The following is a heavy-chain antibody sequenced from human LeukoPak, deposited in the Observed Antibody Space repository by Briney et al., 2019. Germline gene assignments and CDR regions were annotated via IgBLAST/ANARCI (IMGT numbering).Heavy chain of an antibody. CDR3: ASPSKLVISRGGFDI. V-gene: IGHV4-39*01. Sequence: SETLSLTCTVSGGSSSDTTYYWTWIRQPPGKGLEWIASIYFSETKYNPSLKSRVTISGDTSKNQFSLKLSSVTAADTAVYYCASPSKLVISRGGFDIWGQGTVVTVSS. CDR2: IYFSET. J-gene: IGHJ3*02. CDR1: GGSSSDTTYY. D-gene: IGHD3-22*01.